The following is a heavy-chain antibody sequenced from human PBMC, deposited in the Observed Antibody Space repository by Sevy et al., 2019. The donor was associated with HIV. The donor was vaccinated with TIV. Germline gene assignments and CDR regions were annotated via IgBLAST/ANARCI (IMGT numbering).Heavy chain of an antibody. CDR2: IWYDGSNK. V-gene: IGHV3-33*01. J-gene: IGHJ6*02. Sequence: GGSLRLSCAASGFTFSSYGMHWVRQAPGKGLEWVAVIWYDGSNKYYADSVKGRFTISRDNSKNTLYLQMNSLRAEDTAVYYCARDQGDIVVVVAVHYYYGMDVWGQGTTVTVSS. CDR3: ARDQGDIVVVVAVHYYYGMDV. D-gene: IGHD2-15*01. CDR1: GFTFSSYG.